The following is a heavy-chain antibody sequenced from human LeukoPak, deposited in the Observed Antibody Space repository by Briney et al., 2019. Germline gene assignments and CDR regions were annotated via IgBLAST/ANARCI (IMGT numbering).Heavy chain of an antibody. CDR3: ARGGNCSGGSCYSDRGWFDP. J-gene: IGHJ5*02. Sequence: PSETLSLTCTVSGDSISSSNCYWGWIRQPPGKGLEWIGSIYFSGGTYYNASLKSRVTISVDTSKNQFSLKLSSVTAADTAVYYCARGGNCSGGSCYSDRGWFDPWGQGTLVTVSS. D-gene: IGHD2-15*01. CDR1: GDSISSSNCY. V-gene: IGHV4-39*07. CDR2: IYFSGGT.